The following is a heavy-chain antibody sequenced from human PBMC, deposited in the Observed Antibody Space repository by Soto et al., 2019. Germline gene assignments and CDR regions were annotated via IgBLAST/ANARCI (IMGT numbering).Heavy chain of an antibody. Sequence: LRLSCAASGFTFGNYAMTWVRQAPGKGLQWVSSITGTGDTSYYADSVKGRFTISRDNSKSTLFLQMSSLRAEDTAIYYCTRGEGGDTAMVPAWGQGTLVTVSS. J-gene: IGHJ4*02. CDR3: TRGEGGDTAMVPA. CDR1: GFTFGNYA. V-gene: IGHV3-23*01. D-gene: IGHD5-18*01. CDR2: ITGTGDTS.